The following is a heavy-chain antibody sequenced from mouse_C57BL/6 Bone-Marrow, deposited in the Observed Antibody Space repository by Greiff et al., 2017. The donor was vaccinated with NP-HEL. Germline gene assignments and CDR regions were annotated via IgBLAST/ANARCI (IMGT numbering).Heavy chain of an antibody. V-gene: IGHV1-64*01. CDR1: GYTFTSYW. CDR2: IHPNSGST. J-gene: IGHJ4*01. Sequence: QVQLKQSGAELVKPGASVKLSCKASGYTFTSYWMHWVKQRPGQGLEWIGMIHPNSGSTNYNEKFKSKATLTVDKSSSTAYMQLSSLTSEDSAVYYCAVYYGSSYGAMDYWGQGTSVTVSS. D-gene: IGHD1-1*01. CDR3: AVYYGSSYGAMDY.